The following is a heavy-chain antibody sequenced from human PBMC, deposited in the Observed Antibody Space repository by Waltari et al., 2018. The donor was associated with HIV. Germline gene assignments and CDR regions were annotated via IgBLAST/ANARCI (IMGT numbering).Heavy chain of an antibody. D-gene: IGHD3-16*01. CDR2: ISSDGSNQ. CDR3: ASRSRGTIDY. J-gene: IGHJ4*02. V-gene: IGHV3-30*03. CDR1: GFTFSGSG. Sequence: QVQLVESGGGVVQPGRSLRLACAASGFTFSGSGMHWVRQAPGKGLEWVAVISSDGSNQYYADSVKGRFIISRDNSKNTLYLQMNSLRVEDTAVYYCASRSRGTIDYWGQGTLVTVSS.